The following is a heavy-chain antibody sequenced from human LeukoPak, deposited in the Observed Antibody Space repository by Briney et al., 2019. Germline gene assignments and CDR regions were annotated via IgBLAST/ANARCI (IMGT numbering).Heavy chain of an antibody. CDR2: INPSGVIT. CDR3: ATDSSGFYYFDY. Sequence: ASVTVSCTASGYTFSIYYIHWVRPAPGQGLEWMGIINPSGVITSYAQKFQGRVTMTRDTSTSTVYMELSSLGSEDTAVYYCATDSSGFYYFDYWGQGMLVTVSS. V-gene: IGHV1-46*01. CDR1: GYTFSIYY. J-gene: IGHJ4*02. D-gene: IGHD3-22*01.